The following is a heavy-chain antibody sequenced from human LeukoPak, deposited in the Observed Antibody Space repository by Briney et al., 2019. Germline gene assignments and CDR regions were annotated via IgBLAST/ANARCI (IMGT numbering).Heavy chain of an antibody. CDR1: GFTFDDYA. CDR3: AKGPYSGSYFNYFDY. Sequence: GGSLRLSCAASGFTFDDYAMHWVRQAPGKGLEGVSGISWNSGSISYADSVKGRFTISRDNAKNSLYLQMNSLRAEDTALYYCAKGPYSGSYFNYFDYWGQGNLVTVSS. CDR2: ISWNSGSI. D-gene: IGHD1-26*01. V-gene: IGHV3-9*01. J-gene: IGHJ4*02.